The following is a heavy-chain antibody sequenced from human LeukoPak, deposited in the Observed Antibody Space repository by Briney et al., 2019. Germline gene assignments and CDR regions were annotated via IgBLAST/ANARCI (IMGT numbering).Heavy chain of an antibody. Sequence: GGSLRLSCSASGFTFSSYSMHWVRQAPGKGLEWVAVISYDGNNKYDADSVKGRFTISRDNSKNTLYLQMNSLRAEDTAVYYCARLPGYCSSNSCYKMTMPFDYWGQGTLVTVSS. CDR3: ARLPGYCSSNSCYKMTMPFDY. V-gene: IGHV3-30-3*01. CDR2: ISYDGNNK. CDR1: GFTFSSYS. D-gene: IGHD2-2*02. J-gene: IGHJ4*02.